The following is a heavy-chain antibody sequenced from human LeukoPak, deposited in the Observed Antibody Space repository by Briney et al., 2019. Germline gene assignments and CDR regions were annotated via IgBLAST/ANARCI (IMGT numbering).Heavy chain of an antibody. J-gene: IGHJ4*02. V-gene: IGHV1-8*02. CDR3: ARDRRDGYNLDY. CDR2: MNPNSGNT. CDR1: GYTFTGYY. D-gene: IGHD5-12*01. Sequence: PVASVKVSCKASGYTFTGYYMHWVRQATGQGLEWMGWMNPNSGNTGYAQKFQGRVTMTRNTSISTAYMELSSLRSEDTAVYYCARDRRDGYNLDYWGQGTLVTVSS.